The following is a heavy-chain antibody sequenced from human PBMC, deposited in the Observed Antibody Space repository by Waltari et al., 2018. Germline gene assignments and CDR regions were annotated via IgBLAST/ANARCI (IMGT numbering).Heavy chain of an antibody. Sequence: WVRQAPGKGLEWVANIKQDGSEKHYVDSVKGRFTISRDNAKNSLYLQMNSLRAEDTAVYYCARLLIPAAGNWFDPWGQGTLLTVSS. J-gene: IGHJ5*02. V-gene: IGHV3-7*01. CDR2: IKQDGSEK. D-gene: IGHD6-13*01. CDR3: ARLLIPAAGNWFDP.